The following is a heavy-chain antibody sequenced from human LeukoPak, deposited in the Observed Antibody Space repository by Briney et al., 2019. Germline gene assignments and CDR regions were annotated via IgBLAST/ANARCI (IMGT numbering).Heavy chain of an antibody. CDR1: GFTFSSYS. CDR3: ARAAVWSGYYLDY. J-gene: IGHJ4*02. V-gene: IGHV3-48*02. D-gene: IGHD3-3*01. Sequence: GSLRLSCAASGFTFSSYSMNWVRQAPGKGLEWVSYISSSGSAIYYADSVKGRFTISRDNAKSSLYLQMNSLRDEDTAVYYCARAAVWSGYYLDYWGQGTLVTVSS. CDR2: ISSSGSAI.